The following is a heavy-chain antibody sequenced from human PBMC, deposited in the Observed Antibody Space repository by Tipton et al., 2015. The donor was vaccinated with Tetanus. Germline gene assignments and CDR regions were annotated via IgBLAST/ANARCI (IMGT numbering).Heavy chain of an antibody. V-gene: IGHV3-30*18. CDR3: AKGSPYDKAYYFDY. Sequence: SLRLSCAASGFTFSSYGMHWVRQAPGKGLEWVAVISYDGSYKYYADSVKGRFTISRDNSKNTLYLQMNSLRAEDTAVYYCAKGSPYDKAYYFDYWGQGTLVTVSS. CDR1: GFTFSSYG. D-gene: IGHD1-1*01. J-gene: IGHJ4*02. CDR2: ISYDGSYK.